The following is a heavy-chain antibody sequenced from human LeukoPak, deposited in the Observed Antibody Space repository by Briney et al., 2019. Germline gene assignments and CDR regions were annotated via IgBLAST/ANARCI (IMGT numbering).Heavy chain of an antibody. D-gene: IGHD6-13*01. Sequence: ALVKVSCKASGYTFTSYAIHWVRQAPGQGLEWMGWINPNSGGTNYAQKFQGWVTMTRDTSISTAYMELSRLRSDDTAVYYCARADAIFSSSWYAFDYWGQGTLVTVSS. CDR1: GYTFTSYA. CDR3: ARADAIFSSSWYAFDY. V-gene: IGHV1-2*04. J-gene: IGHJ4*02. CDR2: INPNSGGT.